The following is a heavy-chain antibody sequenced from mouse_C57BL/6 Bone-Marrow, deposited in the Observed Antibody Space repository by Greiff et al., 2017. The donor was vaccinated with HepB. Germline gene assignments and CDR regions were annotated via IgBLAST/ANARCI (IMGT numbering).Heavy chain of an antibody. J-gene: IGHJ4*01. CDR1: GFSLTSYG. CDR3: ARSTVVNGNYAMDY. D-gene: IGHD1-1*01. CDR2: IWGVGST. V-gene: IGHV2-6*01. Sequence: VKLMESAPGLVAPSQSLSITCTVSGFSLTSYGVDWVRQSPGKGLEWLGVIWGVGSTNYNSALKSRLSISKDNSKSQVFLKMNSLQTDDTAMYYCARSTVVNGNYAMDYWGQGTSVTVSS.